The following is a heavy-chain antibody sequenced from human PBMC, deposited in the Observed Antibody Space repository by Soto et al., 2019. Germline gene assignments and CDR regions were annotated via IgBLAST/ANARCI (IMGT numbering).Heavy chain of an antibody. CDR3: DTHTLDKSGSYDTDHNAFDI. CDR1: GYSFTSYW. J-gene: IGHJ3*02. V-gene: IGHV5-51*01. Sequence: GESLKISCKGSGYSFTSYWIGWVRQMPGKGLEWMGIIYPGDSDTRYSPSFQGQVTISADKSISTAYLQWSSLKASDTAMYYCDTHTLDKSGSYDTDHNAFDIWGQGTMVTVSS. CDR2: IYPGDSDT. D-gene: IGHD1-26*01.